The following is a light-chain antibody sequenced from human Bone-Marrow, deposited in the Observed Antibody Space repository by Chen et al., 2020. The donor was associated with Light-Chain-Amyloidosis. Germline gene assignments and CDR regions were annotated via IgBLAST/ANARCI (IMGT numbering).Light chain of an antibody. CDR3: QQYYSTPYT. Sequence: DIVMTQSPDSLAVSLGERATINCKSSESLLYRSNNKNYLGLYQQKPGQSPKLLMYWASTRESGVPDRFSVSGAGTDFTLTISSLQAEDVAVYYCQQYYSTPYTFGQGTKLELQ. J-gene: IGKJ2*01. CDR1: ESLLYRSNNKNY. V-gene: IGKV4-1*01. CDR2: WAS.